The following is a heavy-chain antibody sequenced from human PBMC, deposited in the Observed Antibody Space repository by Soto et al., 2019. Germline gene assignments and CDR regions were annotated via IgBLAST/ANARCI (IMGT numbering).Heavy chain of an antibody. D-gene: IGHD3-16*02. Sequence: GESLKISCNGSGYSFTTNWIAWVRQMPGKGLEWVGVIYFGDSDTRYSPSFQGQVTMSVDKSITTAYLQWNNLKASDTAVYYCARHYHGFDYWGQGTQVTVYS. CDR3: ARHYHGFDY. CDR1: GYSFTTNW. V-gene: IGHV5-51*01. CDR2: IYFGDSDT. J-gene: IGHJ4*02.